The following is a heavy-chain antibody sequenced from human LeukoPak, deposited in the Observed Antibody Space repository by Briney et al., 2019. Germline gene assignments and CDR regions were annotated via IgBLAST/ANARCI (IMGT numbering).Heavy chain of an antibody. D-gene: IGHD1-7*01. Sequence: PSETLSLTCAVYGGSFSGYYWGCIRQPPGKGLEWIGTIYYSGGTYYNPSLKSRVTMSVDTSKNQFSLKLNSVTAADTAVYYCARWEGTIHNFDYWGQGTLVTVSS. CDR3: ARWEGTIHNFDY. CDR1: GGSFSGYY. CDR2: IYYSGGT. J-gene: IGHJ4*02. V-gene: IGHV4-34*01.